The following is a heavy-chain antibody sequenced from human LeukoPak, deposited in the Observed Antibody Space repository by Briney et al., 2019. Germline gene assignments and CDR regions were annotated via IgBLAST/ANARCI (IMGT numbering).Heavy chain of an antibody. CDR1: GYTFTGYY. CDR3: ARGGHDYGDYGVLRH. V-gene: IGHV1-2*02. D-gene: IGHD4-17*01. CDR2: INPNSGGT. Sequence: ASVKVSCKASGYTFTGYYMHWVRQAPGQGLEWMGWINPNSGGTNYAQKFQGRVTITRDTSASTAYMELSSLRSEDTAVYYCARGGHDYGDYGVLRHWGQGTLVTVSS. J-gene: IGHJ4*02.